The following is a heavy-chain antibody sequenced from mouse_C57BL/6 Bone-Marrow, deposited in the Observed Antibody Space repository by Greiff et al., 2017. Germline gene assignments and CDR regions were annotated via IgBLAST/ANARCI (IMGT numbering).Heavy chain of an antibody. D-gene: IGHD6-2*01. Sequence: VQLQQSGAELVRPGASVKLSCTASGFNIKDDYMHWVKQRPEQGLEWIGWIDPENGDTEYASKFQGKATITADTSSNTAYLQLSSLTSEDTAVYYCTRLRLFFWWFAVWGTGTPVTVSA. CDR2: IDPENGDT. V-gene: IGHV14-4*01. CDR1: GFNIKDDY. CDR3: TRLRLFFWWFAV. J-gene: IGHJ1*03.